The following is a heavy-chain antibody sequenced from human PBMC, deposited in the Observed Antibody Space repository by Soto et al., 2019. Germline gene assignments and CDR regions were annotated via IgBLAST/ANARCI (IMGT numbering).Heavy chain of an antibody. CDR2: IIPILGIA. D-gene: IGHD6-13*01. J-gene: IGHJ5*02. V-gene: IGHV1-69*04. Sequence: EASVKVSCKASGGTFISYTISWVRQAPGQGLEWMGRIIPILGIANYAQKFQGRVTITADKSTSTAYMEKSSLRSEDTAVYYYARDGKAAGKKNWFDPWGQGTLVTVSS. CDR1: GGTFISYT. CDR3: ARDGKAAGKKNWFDP.